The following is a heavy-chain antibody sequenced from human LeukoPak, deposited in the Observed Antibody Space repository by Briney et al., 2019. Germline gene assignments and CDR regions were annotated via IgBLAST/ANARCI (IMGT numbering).Heavy chain of an antibody. CDR3: ATDGRDGYNFAFDI. CDR2: IYHSGST. V-gene: IGHV4-38-2*02. J-gene: IGHJ3*02. Sequence: SETLSLTCSVSGSSITSEYYWGWIRQAPAKGLEWVGTIYHSGSTYYNPALRSRVTISVDTSRNHFSLKLTSVTAADTAVYYCATDGRDGYNFAFDIWGQGTMVTVSS. D-gene: IGHD5-24*01. CDR1: GSSITSEYY.